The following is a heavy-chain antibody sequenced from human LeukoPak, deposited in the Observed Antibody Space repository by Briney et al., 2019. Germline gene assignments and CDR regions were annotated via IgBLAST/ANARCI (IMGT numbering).Heavy chain of an antibody. CDR2: IYYGENT. Sequence: PSETLFLTCTVSGGSTSSGPYYWGWIRQPPGKGLEWIGNIYYGENTYYNPSLKSRVTISIDTSKNHFYLKLSSVTAADTAVYYCARDSAVADRYWYFDLWGRGTLVTVSS. CDR3: ARDSAVADRYWYFDL. CDR1: GGSTSSGPYY. D-gene: IGHD6-19*01. J-gene: IGHJ2*01. V-gene: IGHV4-39*02.